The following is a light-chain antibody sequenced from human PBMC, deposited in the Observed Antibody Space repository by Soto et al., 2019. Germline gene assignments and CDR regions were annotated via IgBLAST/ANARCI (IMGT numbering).Light chain of an antibody. CDR2: EVN. CDR3: TSYAGSNNVL. CDR1: SSDVGGYDY. J-gene: IGLJ2*01. Sequence: QSVLTQPPSASGSPGQSVTISCTGTSSDVGGYDYVSWYQQHPGKAPKLIIYEVNKWPSGVPDRFSGSKSGNTASLTVSGLQAEDEADYYCTSYAGSNNVLFGGGTQLTVL. V-gene: IGLV2-8*01.